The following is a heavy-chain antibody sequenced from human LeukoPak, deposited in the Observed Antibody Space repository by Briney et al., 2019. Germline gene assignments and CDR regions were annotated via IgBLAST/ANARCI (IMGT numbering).Heavy chain of an antibody. CDR1: GFTFSNYA. CDR2: ISGSGGVT. D-gene: IGHD1-26*01. Sequence: GGSLRLSCAASGFTFSNYAMTWVRQAPGKGPEWVSGISGSGGVTYYADSVKGRFTISRDNSKNTLYLQMNSLRAEDTAVYYCARDRKSGSSYLFDYWGQGTLVTVSS. V-gene: IGHV3-23*01. J-gene: IGHJ4*02. CDR3: ARDRKSGSSYLFDY.